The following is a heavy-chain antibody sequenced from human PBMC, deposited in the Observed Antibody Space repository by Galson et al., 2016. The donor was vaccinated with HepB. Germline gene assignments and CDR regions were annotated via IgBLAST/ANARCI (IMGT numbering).Heavy chain of an antibody. Sequence: TLSLTCTASGGSISSGTYYWSWIRQPAGKRLEWIGRVHTTGNTDYNSSLKSRLAIPLDTYKNQFSLKVSSVTASDTAVYYCVKEAYTYGALHAYFEDCGQGTLVTVSS. CDR2: VHTTGNT. V-gene: IGHV4-61*02. D-gene: IGHD4/OR15-4a*01. J-gene: IGHJ4*02. CDR1: GGSISSGTYY. CDR3: VKEAYTYGALHAYFED.